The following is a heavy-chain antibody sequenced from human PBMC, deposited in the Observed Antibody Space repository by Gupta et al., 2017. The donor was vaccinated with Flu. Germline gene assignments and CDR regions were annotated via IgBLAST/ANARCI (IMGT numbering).Heavy chain of an antibody. J-gene: IGHJ5*02. D-gene: IGHD2-15*01. CDR1: GYSFTDYY. CDR2: VNPHSGST. CDR3: ARERFCNTDSCYRWFDP. V-gene: IGHV1-2*06. Sequence: VQLVQSGADVGKPGASVKVSCKASGYSFTDYYIHWVRQAPGQGLEWMGRVNPHSGSTNYEHKFQGRVTLAMDTYISTAYMELTRLRSDDTAVYYCARERFCNTDSCYRWFDPWGQGTLVIVAS.